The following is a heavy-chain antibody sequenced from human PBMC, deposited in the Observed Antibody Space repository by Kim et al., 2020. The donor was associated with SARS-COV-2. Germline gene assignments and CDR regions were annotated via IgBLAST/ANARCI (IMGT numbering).Heavy chain of an antibody. J-gene: IGHJ5*02. Sequence: SHTLSLTCAISGDSVSSNSAAWNWIRQSPSRGLEWLGRTYYRSKWYNDYAVSVKSRITINPDTSKNQFSLQLNSVTPEDTAVYYCARDLARPASYDFWSGYYTPYNWFDPWGQGTLVTVSS. V-gene: IGHV6-1*01. CDR3: ARDLARPASYDFWSGYYTPYNWFDP. CDR2: TYYRSKWYN. CDR1: GDSVSSNSAA. D-gene: IGHD3-3*01.